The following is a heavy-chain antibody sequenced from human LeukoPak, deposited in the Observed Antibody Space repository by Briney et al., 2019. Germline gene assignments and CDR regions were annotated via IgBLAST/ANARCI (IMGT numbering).Heavy chain of an antibody. Sequence: SETLSLTCTVSGGSISSYYWSWIRQPPGKGLEWIGYIYYSGSTNYNPSLASRVTISVDTSKNQFSLKLSSVTAADTAVYYCASVGAGNWFDPWGQGTLVTVSS. CDR2: IYYSGST. V-gene: IGHV4-59*01. CDR3: ASVGAGNWFDP. D-gene: IGHD1-26*01. J-gene: IGHJ5*02. CDR1: GGSISSYY.